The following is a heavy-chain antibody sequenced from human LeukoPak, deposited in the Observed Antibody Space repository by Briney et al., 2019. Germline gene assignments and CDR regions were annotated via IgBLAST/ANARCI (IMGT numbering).Heavy chain of an antibody. J-gene: IGHJ5*02. CDR2: ISGSGGST. Sequence: GGSLRLSCVASGFPFSSYAMSWVRQAPGKGLEWVSAISGSGGSTYYADSVKGRFTISRDNSKNTLYLQMNSLRAEDTAVYYCAKLGIVVVVAATTWFDPWGQGTLVTVSS. CDR3: AKLGIVVVVAATTWFDP. CDR1: GFPFSSYA. D-gene: IGHD2-15*01. V-gene: IGHV3-23*01.